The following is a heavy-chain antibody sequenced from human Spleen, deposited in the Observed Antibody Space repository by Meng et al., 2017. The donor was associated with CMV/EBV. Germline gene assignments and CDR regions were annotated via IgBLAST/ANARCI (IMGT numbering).Heavy chain of an antibody. Sequence: AAAGFTFSDSYMSWIRQAPGKGLEWVSHISNSGSSKYYADSVKGRFTISRDNANNSLYLQMNSLRAEDTAVYYCANQETSPQGAFDLWGQGTMVTVSS. J-gene: IGHJ3*01. CDR1: GFTFSDSY. CDR3: ANQETSPQGAFDL. CDR2: ISNSGSSK. D-gene: IGHD4-11*01. V-gene: IGHV3-11*04.